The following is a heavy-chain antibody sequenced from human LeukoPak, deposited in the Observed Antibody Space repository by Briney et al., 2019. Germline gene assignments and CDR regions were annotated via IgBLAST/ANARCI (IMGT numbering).Heavy chain of an antibody. CDR3: ATRMAAPGNN. V-gene: IGHV3-7*03. CDR1: GFTFSSYA. J-gene: IGHJ4*02. CDR2: IKQDGSAK. Sequence: GGSLRLSCAASGFTFSSYAMSWVRQAPGKGLEWVANIKQDGSAKYYVESVRGRFTISRDNAKNSLYLQMSSLRVEDAAVYYCATRMAAPGNNWGQGTLVTVSS. D-gene: IGHD6-13*01.